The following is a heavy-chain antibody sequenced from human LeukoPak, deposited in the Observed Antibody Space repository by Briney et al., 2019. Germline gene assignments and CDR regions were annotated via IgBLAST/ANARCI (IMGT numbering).Heavy chain of an antibody. J-gene: IGHJ4*02. CDR1: GFTFTNYA. CDR3: AKWGDYDILTGYYVPDY. CDR2: ITGSDGSS. D-gene: IGHD3-9*01. Sequence: GTSLRLSCVASGFTFTNYAMSWVRQAPGKGLEWVSTITGSDGSSYYADSVKGRFTISRDNSKNTLYLQVNSLRAEDTAVYYCAKWGDYDILTGYYVPDYWGQGTLVTVSS. V-gene: IGHV3-23*01.